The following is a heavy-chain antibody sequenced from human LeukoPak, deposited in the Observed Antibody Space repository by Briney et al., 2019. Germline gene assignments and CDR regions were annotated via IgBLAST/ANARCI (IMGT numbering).Heavy chain of an antibody. V-gene: IGHV3-21*01. J-gene: IGHJ2*01. CDR1: GFTFNRYN. Sequence: GGSLRLSCAASGFTFNRYNMNWVRRAPGKGLEWVSSISTSSSYIYYADSVRGRFTISRDNAKNSLYLQMNGLRAEDTAVYYCASNSGSYYWYFDLWGRGTLVTVSS. D-gene: IGHD3-10*01. CDR2: ISTSSSYI. CDR3: ASNSGSYYWYFDL.